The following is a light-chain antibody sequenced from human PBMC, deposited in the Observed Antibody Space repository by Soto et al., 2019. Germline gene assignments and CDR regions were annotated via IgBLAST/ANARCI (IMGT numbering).Light chain of an antibody. CDR2: DVG. J-gene: IGLJ1*01. Sequence: QSALTQPTSVSGSPGQSITISCTGTSSDVGGYNYVSWYQQHPGKAPKLMIYDVGNRPSGVSNRFSGSKSGNTASLTISGLQAEDEADYYCSSYTSSSTYVFGTGPKVTVL. CDR1: SSDVGGYNY. V-gene: IGLV2-14*01. CDR3: SSYTSSSTYV.